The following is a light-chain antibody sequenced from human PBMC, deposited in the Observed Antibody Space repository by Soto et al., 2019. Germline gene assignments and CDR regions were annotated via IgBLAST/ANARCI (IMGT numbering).Light chain of an antibody. CDR3: KQYGSSPPYT. J-gene: IGKJ2*01. CDR2: GSS. V-gene: IGKV3-20*01. CDR1: QTVSNNY. Sequence: EVVLTQSPGTLSLSPGERATLSCRASQTVSNNYLAWYQQKPGQAPRLLIFGSSDRATGIPDRFSGSGSGTDFTLTISRLELEDFAVYYCKQYGSSPPYTFGQGTKLEIK.